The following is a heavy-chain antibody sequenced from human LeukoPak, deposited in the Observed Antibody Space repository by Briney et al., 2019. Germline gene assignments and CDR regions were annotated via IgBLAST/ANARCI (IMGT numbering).Heavy chain of an antibody. CDR3: ARDWCTVTPCWFDP. CDR2: ISYDGSNK. J-gene: IGHJ5*02. Sequence: PGGSLRLSCAASGFTFSSYAMHWVRQAPGKGLEWVAVISYDGSNKYYADSVKGRFTISRDNSKNTLYLQMNSLRAEDTAVYYCARDWCTVTPCWFDPWGQGTLVTVSS. V-gene: IGHV3-30-3*01. D-gene: IGHD4-11*01. CDR1: GFTFSSYA.